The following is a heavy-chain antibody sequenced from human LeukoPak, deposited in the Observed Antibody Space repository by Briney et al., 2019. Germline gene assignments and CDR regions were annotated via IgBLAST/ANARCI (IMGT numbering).Heavy chain of an antibody. D-gene: IGHD6-13*01. CDR2: IYYSGST. J-gene: IGHJ3*02. CDR3: ARVTAAAGMLFDI. CDR1: GGSISSGGYY. Sequence: PSETLSLTCTVSGGSISSGGYYWSWIRQHPGKGLEWIGYIYYSGSTYYNPSLKSRVTISVDTSKNQFSLKLSSVTAAGTAVYYCARVTAAAGMLFDIWGQGTMVTVSS. V-gene: IGHV4-31*03.